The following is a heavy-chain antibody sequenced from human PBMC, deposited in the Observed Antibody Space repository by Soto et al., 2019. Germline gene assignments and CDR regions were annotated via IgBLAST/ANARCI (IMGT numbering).Heavy chain of an antibody. CDR3: AFLPYGDYDY. D-gene: IGHD4-17*01. J-gene: IGHJ4*02. CDR1: GGSISSGDYY. V-gene: IGHV4-30-4*01. Sequence: QVQLQESGPGLVKPSQTLSLTCTVSGGSISSGDYYWSWIRQPPGKGLEWIGYIYYSGSTYYNPSLRGRVTISEDTPKNHFSLRRSSVTAADTAVYYCAFLPYGDYDYWGQGPLVTVSS. CDR2: IYYSGST.